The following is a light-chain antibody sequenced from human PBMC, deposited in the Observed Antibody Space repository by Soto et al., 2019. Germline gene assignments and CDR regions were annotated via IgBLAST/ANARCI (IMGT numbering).Light chain of an antibody. J-gene: IGLJ2*01. CDR3: QAWDSSTAEV. V-gene: IGLV3-1*01. CDR1: KLGDKY. CDR2: QDS. Sequence: SYELTQPPSVSVSPGQTASITCSGDKLGDKYACWYQQKPGQSPVLVIYQDSKRPSGIPERFSGSNSENTATLTISGTQAMDEADYYCQAWDSSTAEVFGGGTKLTVL.